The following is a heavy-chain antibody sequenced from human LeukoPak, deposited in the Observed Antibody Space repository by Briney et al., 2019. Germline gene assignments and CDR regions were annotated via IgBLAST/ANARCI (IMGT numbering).Heavy chain of an antibody. Sequence: GGSLRPSCAASGFTFSNYWMHWVRQTPGKGLEWVANIREDGIEKHYVDSLKGRFTISRDNTKNALFLQINSLRAEDTAVYYCVRGTIRPPGTGYWGQGTQLTVSS. J-gene: IGHJ4*02. CDR1: GFTFSNYW. V-gene: IGHV3-7*01. CDR2: IREDGIEK. CDR3: VRGTIRPPGTGY. D-gene: IGHD1-14*01.